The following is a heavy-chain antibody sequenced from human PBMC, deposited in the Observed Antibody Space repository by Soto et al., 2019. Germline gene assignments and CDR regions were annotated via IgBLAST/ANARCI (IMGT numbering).Heavy chain of an antibody. CDR3: AKGRRRRFPWFDP. D-gene: IGHD3-10*01. CDR1: DASFGGYY. CDR2: INHTGTS. Sequence: ETLSLTCAISDASFGGYYWTWLRQPPGKGLEWTGEINHTGTSTYNPSLKSRVNMSIDTSKKHFSLNMTSVTAADTAVYYCAKGRRRRFPWFDPWGQGTLVTVSS. J-gene: IGHJ5*02. V-gene: IGHV4-34*01.